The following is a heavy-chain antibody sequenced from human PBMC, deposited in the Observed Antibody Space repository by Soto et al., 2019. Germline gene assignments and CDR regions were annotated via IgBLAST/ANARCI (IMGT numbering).Heavy chain of an antibody. CDR2: IIPIFGTA. Sequence: ASVKVSCKASGGTFSSYAISWVRQAPGQGLEWMGGIIPIFGTANYAQKFQGRVTITADESTSTAYMELSSLRSEDTAVYYCARGNFTAMVHYYYYGMDVWGQGTTVTVSS. J-gene: IGHJ6*02. D-gene: IGHD5-18*01. CDR3: ARGNFTAMVHYYYYGMDV. V-gene: IGHV1-69*13. CDR1: GGTFSSYA.